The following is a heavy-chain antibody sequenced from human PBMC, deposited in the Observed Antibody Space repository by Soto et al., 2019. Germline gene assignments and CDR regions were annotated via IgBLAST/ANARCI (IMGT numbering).Heavy chain of an antibody. CDR1: GGTFSSYA. CDR2: IIPICGKA. Sequence: QVQLVQSGAEVKKPGSSVKVSCKASGGTFSSYAISWVRQAPGQGLEWMGGIIPICGKANYAQKFQGRVTITAYKSTSTDYMEQGSLRSKDTALYYCAGCPSLYYYDSSGYYEWFDPWGQGTLVTVSS. V-gene: IGHV1-69*06. CDR3: AGCPSLYYYDSSGYYEWFDP. J-gene: IGHJ5*02. D-gene: IGHD3-22*01.